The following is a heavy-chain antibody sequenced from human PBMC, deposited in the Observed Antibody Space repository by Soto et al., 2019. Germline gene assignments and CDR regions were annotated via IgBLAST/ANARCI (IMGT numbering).Heavy chain of an antibody. J-gene: IGHJ6*02. V-gene: IGHV1-69*13. Sequence: GASVKVSCKASGGTFSSYAISWVRQAPGQGLEWMGGIIPIFGTANYAQKFQGRVTITADESTSTAYMELSSLRSEDTAVYYCARGFADFWSGYYYYYGMDVWGQGXTVTVSS. CDR2: IIPIFGTA. CDR1: GGTFSSYA. CDR3: ARGFADFWSGYYYYYGMDV. D-gene: IGHD3-3*01.